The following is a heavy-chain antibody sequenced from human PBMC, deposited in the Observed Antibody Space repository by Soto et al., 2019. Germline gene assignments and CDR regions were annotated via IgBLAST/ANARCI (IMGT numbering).Heavy chain of an antibody. CDR3: ARGQPITILRGVTPDY. Sequence: QVQLQQWGAGLLNPSATLSLTCAVDGGSFRGYNWSWIRPPLGQRMEWIGEINHSGNTNYNPSLKCRVTISVDASQNQFSLKLSHVTAADTDVYYCARGQPITILRGVTPDYWGQGTLVTVS. J-gene: IGHJ4*02. D-gene: IGHD3-10*01. CDR2: INHSGNT. CDR1: GGSFRGYN. V-gene: IGHV4-34*01.